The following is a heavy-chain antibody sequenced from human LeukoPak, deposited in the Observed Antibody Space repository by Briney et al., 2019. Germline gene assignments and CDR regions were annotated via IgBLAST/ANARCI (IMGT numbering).Heavy chain of an antibody. CDR3: ARRRGDTYYYDSSGYYYFDY. CDR2: ISSSSSYI. D-gene: IGHD3-22*01. V-gene: IGHV3-21*01. J-gene: IGHJ4*02. Sequence: GGSLRLSCTASGFTFSNYAITWVRQAPGKGLEWVSSISSSSSYIYYADSVKGRFTISRDNAKNSLYLQMNSLRAEDTAVYYCARRRGDTYYYDSSGYYYFDYWGQGTLVTVSS. CDR1: GFTFSNYA.